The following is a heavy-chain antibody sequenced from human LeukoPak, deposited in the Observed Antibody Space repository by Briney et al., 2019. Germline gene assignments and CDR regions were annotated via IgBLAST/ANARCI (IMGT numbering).Heavy chain of an antibody. CDR3: ARDRGAGSRFDY. V-gene: IGHV4-59*12. J-gene: IGHJ4*02. Sequence: SETLSLTCTVSGGSISSYYWSWIRQPPGKGLEWIGYIYYSGSTNYNPSLKSRVTISVDTSKNQFSLKLSSVTAADTAVYYCARDRGAGSRFDYWGQGTLVTVSS. D-gene: IGHD4-17*01. CDR2: IYYSGST. CDR1: GGSISSYY.